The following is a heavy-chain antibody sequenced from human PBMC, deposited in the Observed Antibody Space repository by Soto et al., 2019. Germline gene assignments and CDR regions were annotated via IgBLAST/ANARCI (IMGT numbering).Heavy chain of an antibody. CDR1: GGSISSGGYY. D-gene: IGHD1-1*01. J-gene: IGHJ4*02. Sequence: PSAILSLTCTVSGGSISSGGYYWSWIRQHPGKGLEWIGYIYYSGSTYYNPSLKSRVTISVDTSKNQFSLKLSSVTAADTAVYYCARSIRRTGTTFDYWGQGTLVTVSS. CDR2: IYYSGST. V-gene: IGHV4-31*03. CDR3: ARSIRRTGTTFDY.